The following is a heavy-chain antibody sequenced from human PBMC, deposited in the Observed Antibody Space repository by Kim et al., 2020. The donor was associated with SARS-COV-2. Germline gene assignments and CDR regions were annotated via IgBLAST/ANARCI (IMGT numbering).Heavy chain of an antibody. J-gene: IGHJ6*02. CDR2: IDPGDSYS. V-gene: IGHV5-10-1*01. Sequence: GESLKISCKGSGYSFSSYWISWVRQMPGKGLEWMGRIDPGDSYSKISPSFQGHVTISTDKSDSTAYLQWSSLKASDSAMYYCARHRSYGMDVWGQGTTVT. CDR1: GYSFSSYW. CDR3: ARHRSYGMDV.